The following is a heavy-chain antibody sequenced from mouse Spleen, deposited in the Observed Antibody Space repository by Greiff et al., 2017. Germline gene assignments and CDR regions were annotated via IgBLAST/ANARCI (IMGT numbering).Heavy chain of an antibody. V-gene: IGHV1-15*01. CDR3: TREEID. J-gene: IGHJ3*01. CDR1: GYTFTDYE. Sequence: QVQLKQSGAELVRPGASVTLSCKASGYTFTDYEMHWVKQTPVHGLEWIGAIDPGTGGTAYNQKFKGKAILTADKSSSTAYMELRSLTSEDSAVYYCTREEIDWGQGTLVTVSA. CDR2: IDPGTGGT.